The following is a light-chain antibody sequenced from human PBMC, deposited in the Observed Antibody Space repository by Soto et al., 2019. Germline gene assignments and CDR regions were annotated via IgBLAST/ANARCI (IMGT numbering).Light chain of an antibody. J-gene: IGKJ1*01. CDR2: GAS. CDR1: QSVSSN. Sequence: EIVMTQSPATLSVSPGERATLSCRASQSVSSNLGWYQQKPGQAPRLLLYGASTSATGLPARFRGRGSGTEFTPTISRLKSGDFADDYCQQYNHWPWTFGQGTKVEIK. V-gene: IGKV3-15*01. CDR3: QQYNHWPWT.